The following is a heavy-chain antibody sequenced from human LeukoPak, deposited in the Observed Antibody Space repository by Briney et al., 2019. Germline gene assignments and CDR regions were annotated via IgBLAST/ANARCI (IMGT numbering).Heavy chain of an antibody. CDR2: IYHSGST. D-gene: IGHD4-17*01. CDR1: GGSVSSGSYY. CDR3: ARGGVDGDADY. Sequence: SETLSLTRTVSGGSVSSGSYYWSWIRQPPGKGLEWIGYIYHSGSTYYNPSLKSRVTISVDRSKNQFSLKLSSVTAADTAVYYCARGGVDGDADYWGQGTLVTVSS. V-gene: IGHV4-30-2*01. J-gene: IGHJ4*02.